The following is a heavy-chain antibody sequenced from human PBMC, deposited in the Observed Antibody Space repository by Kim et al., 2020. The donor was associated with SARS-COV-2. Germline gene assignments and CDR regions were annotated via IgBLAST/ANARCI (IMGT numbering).Heavy chain of an antibody. Sequence: GGSLRLSCAASGFTFSSYGMHWVRQAPGKGLEWVAVIWYDGSNKYYADSVKGRFTISRDNSKNTLYLQMNSLRAEDTAVYYCARDTPIILTGQQSDAFDIWGQGTMVTVSS. CDR2: IWYDGSNK. D-gene: IGHD3-9*01. J-gene: IGHJ3*02. CDR1: GFTFSSYG. V-gene: IGHV3-33*01. CDR3: ARDTPIILTGQQSDAFDI.